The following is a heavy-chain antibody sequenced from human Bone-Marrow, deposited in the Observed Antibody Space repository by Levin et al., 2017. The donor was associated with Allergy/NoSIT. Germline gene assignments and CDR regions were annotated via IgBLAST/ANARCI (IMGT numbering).Heavy chain of an antibody. Sequence: PSQTLSLTCAASGFTFENFAMSWVRQAPGKGPEWVSTISGGGGVTYFADSVKGRFTISRDNFKNILYLQMSSLRAEDTAMYYCATYSGSVSYYPHHFEHWGRGTLVAVSS. D-gene: IGHD3-10*01. CDR1: GFTFENFA. CDR3: ATYSGSVSYYPHHFEH. J-gene: IGHJ4*02. CDR2: ISGGGGVT. V-gene: IGHV3-23*01.